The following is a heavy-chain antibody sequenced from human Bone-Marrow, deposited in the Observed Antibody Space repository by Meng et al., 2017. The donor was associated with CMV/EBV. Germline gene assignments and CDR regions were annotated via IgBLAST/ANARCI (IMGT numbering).Heavy chain of an antibody. V-gene: IGHV3-23*01. J-gene: IGHJ6*02. CDR1: GFTFSSYA. CDR3: AKVEQLPIYYYYDMDV. D-gene: IGHD6-19*01. Sequence: GESLKISCAASGFTFSSYAMNWVRQAPGKGLEWVSGIRSSGDDTHYAVSVKGRFTISRDNSKSTLYLQMSSLRAEDTAIYYCAKVEQLPIYYYYDMDVWGQGTTVTVSS. CDR2: IRSSGDDT.